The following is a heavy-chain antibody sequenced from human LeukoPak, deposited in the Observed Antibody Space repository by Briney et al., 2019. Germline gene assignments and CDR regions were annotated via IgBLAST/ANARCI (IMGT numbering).Heavy chain of an antibody. Sequence: KPSETLSLTCAVYGVSFSGYYWSWIRQPPGKGLEWIGEINHSGSTNYNPSLKSRVTISVDTSKNQFSLKLSSVTAADTAVYYCARGGASITIFGVVIPLFDPWGQGTLVTVSS. D-gene: IGHD3-3*01. J-gene: IGHJ5*02. CDR2: INHSGST. CDR1: GVSFSGYY. CDR3: ARGGASITIFGVVIPLFDP. V-gene: IGHV4-34*01.